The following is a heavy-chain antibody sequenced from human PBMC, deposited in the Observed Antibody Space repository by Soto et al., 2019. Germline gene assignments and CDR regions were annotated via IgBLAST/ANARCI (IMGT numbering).Heavy chain of an antibody. CDR1: GFTFSSYG. J-gene: IGHJ6*02. CDR2: IWYDGSNK. D-gene: IGHD6-19*01. Sequence: GGSLRLSCAASGFTFSSYGMHWVRQAPGKGLEWVAVIWYDGSNKYYADSVKGRFTISRDNSKNTLYLQMNSLRAEDTAVYYCAREEAGGWYVEDYYYGMDVWGQGTTVTVSS. V-gene: IGHV3-33*01. CDR3: AREEAGGWYVEDYYYGMDV.